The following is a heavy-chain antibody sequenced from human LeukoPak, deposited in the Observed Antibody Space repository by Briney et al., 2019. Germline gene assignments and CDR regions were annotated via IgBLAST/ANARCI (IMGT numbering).Heavy chain of an antibody. D-gene: IGHD6-6*01. CDR1: GFTFASYA. J-gene: IGHJ5*02. Sequence: PGGSLRLSCAASGFTFASYAMRWVRQAPGKGLEWVSSITGSGDTTYYADSVRGRFTISRDNSKNTLYLQMNSLRAEDTAVYYCGRPYTSSSVPWFDPWGQGTLVTVSS. CDR3: GRPYTSSSVPWFDP. CDR2: ITGSGDTT. V-gene: IGHV3-23*01.